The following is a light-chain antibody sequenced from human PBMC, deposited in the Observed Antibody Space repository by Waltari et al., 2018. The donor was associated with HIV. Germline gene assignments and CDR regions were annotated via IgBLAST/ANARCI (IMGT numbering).Light chain of an antibody. V-gene: IGLV1-44*01. CDR2: KTN. J-gene: IGLJ2*01. CDR1: SSNVGRNS. CDR3: AAWDDSLNGPL. Sequence: QSVLTQPPSASGTPGQRVTISCSGSSSNVGRNSVSGYRQFPGTAPKLLIYKTNQRPSGVPDRFSGSKSGTSASLAISGLQSDDESVYYCAAWDDSLNGPLFGGGTQLTVL.